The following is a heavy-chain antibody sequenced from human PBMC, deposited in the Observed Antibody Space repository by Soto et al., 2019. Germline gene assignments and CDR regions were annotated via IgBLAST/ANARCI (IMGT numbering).Heavy chain of an antibody. J-gene: IGHJ4*02. CDR3: AGNHLSPPYQYCMVY. D-gene: IGHD2-15*01. V-gene: IGHV1-69*02. Sequence: QVQLVQSGAEVKKPGSSVKVSCKASGGTFSSYTISWVRQAPGQGLEWMGRIIPILGIANYAKKFQGRVKDTAEKSTSQAYMELSSLRSGETAVYYCAGNHLSPPYQYCMVYWGQGTLVTVSS. CDR1: GGTFSSYT. CDR2: IIPILGIA.